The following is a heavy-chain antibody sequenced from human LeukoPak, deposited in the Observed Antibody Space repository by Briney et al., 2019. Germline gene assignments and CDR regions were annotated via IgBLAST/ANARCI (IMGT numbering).Heavy chain of an antibody. J-gene: IGHJ4*02. CDR2: ISGSGGST. D-gene: IGHD3-3*02. CDR3: AKGHFLTAEFDY. Sequence: PGGTLRLSCEASGFTFSSYAMSWVHQAPGKGLEWVSAISGSGGSTYYADSVKGRFTISRDNSKNTLYLQMNSLRAKDTAVYYCAKGHFLTAEFDYWGQGTLVTVSS. CDR1: GFTFSSYA. V-gene: IGHV3-23*01.